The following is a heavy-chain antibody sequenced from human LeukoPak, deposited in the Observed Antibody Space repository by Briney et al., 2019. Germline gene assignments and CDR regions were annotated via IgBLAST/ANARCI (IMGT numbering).Heavy chain of an antibody. D-gene: IGHD1-1*01. CDR2: ISPYNGDT. Sequence: EASVKVSCKTSPYTFTNYGISWVRQAPGQGLEWLGWISPYNGDTRYAQKLQGRFSMTTDTSTSTAYMELRSLRSDDTALYYCARLILGVTSTGFDYWGQGTLVTVSS. J-gene: IGHJ4*02. V-gene: IGHV1-18*01. CDR1: PYTFTNYG. CDR3: ARLILGVTSTGFDY.